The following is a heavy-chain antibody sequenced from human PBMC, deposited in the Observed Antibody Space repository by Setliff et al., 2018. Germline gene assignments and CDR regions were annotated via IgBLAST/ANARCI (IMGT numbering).Heavy chain of an antibody. D-gene: IGHD2-21*02. Sequence: SETLSLTCEVSGGSFSDYYWSWIRQSPGKGLEWLGDFNRTRKIDYSPSPKSRLTISVDTSKKQFSLHLNSVTAADTAMYYCAGGGRYCGGDCYQDDAFDIWGQGTMVTVS. J-gene: IGHJ3*02. CDR3: AGGGRYCGGDCYQDDAFDI. CDR2: FNRTRKI. V-gene: IGHV4-34*01. CDR1: GGSFSDYY.